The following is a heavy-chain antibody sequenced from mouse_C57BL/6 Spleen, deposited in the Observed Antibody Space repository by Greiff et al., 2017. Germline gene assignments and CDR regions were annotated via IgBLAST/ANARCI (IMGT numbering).Heavy chain of an antibody. Sequence: EVKLMESGGGLVKPGGSLKLSCAASGFTFSDYGMHWVRQAPEKGLEWVAYISSGSSTIYYADTVKGRFTISRDNAKNTLFLQMTSLRSEDTAMYYCARKRTGGYWYFDVWGTGTTVTVSS. CDR1: GFTFSDYG. V-gene: IGHV5-17*01. CDR3: ARKRTGGYWYFDV. D-gene: IGHD4-1*01. J-gene: IGHJ1*03. CDR2: ISSGSSTI.